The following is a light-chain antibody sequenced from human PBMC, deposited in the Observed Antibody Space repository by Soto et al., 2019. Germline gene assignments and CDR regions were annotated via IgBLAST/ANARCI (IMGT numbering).Light chain of an antibody. CDR3: SSFAGANIWV. CDR2: EVN. Sequence: QSALTQPPSASGSPGQSVTISCTGSATDVGGYEYVSWYQQHPGKSPHLIIFEVNKRPSGVPNRFSGSKSGNTASLPVSALQADDEASYYCSSFAGANIWVFGGGTKRTVL. CDR1: ATDVGGYEY. J-gene: IGLJ3*02. V-gene: IGLV2-8*01.